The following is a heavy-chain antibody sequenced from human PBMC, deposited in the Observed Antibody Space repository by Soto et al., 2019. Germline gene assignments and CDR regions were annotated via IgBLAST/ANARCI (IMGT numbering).Heavy chain of an antibody. Sequence: TLSLTCTVSGGSIGTDYWSWIRQPPGKGLEWIGSIYYSGSTNYNPSLKSRVTISVDTSKNQFSLKVSSVTAADTAVYYCARDAGHCSSASCFGSYYYFALDVWGQGTTVTVSS. J-gene: IGHJ6*02. CDR1: GGSIGTDY. CDR3: ARDAGHCSSASCFGSYYYFALDV. CDR2: IYYSGST. D-gene: IGHD2-2*01. V-gene: IGHV4-59*01.